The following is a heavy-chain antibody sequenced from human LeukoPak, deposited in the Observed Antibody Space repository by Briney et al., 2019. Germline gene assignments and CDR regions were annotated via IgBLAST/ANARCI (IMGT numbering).Heavy chain of an antibody. Sequence: ASVKVSCKTSGYTFTSYSINWVRQAPGQGLEWMGWISGYNGNTNYAQKLQGRVTMTTGTSTSTAYMELSSLRSEDTAVYYCARGLAAAGSPSNWFDPWGQGTLVTVSS. CDR3: ARGLAAAGSPSNWFDP. CDR2: ISGYNGNT. V-gene: IGHV1-18*01. CDR1: GYTFTSYS. D-gene: IGHD6-13*01. J-gene: IGHJ5*02.